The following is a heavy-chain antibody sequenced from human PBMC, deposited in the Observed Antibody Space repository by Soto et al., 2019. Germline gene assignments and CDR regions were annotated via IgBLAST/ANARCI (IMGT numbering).Heavy chain of an antibody. D-gene: IGHD2-2*02. CDR1: GGSFSGYY. V-gene: IGHV4-34*01. CDR3: ATAQRVVPAAIRAYVDY. J-gene: IGHJ4*02. CDR2: INHSGST. Sequence: SETLSLTCAVYGGSFSGYYWLRIRQPTGKGLEWIGEINHSGSTNYNPSLQSRVTISVDTSNKQFSLEISSVTAADTAGYEGATAQRVVPAAIRAYVDYWGQPNLVAVSS.